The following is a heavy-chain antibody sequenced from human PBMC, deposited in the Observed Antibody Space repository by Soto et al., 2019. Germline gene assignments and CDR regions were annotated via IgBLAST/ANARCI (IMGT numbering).Heavy chain of an antibody. CDR1: GFTFSTYG. CDR3: AKEQLAMTVVVADYFAS. D-gene: IGHD3-22*01. CDR2: ISYDAVSK. Sequence: QVQLVESGGGVVQPGRSLRLSCAASGFTFSTYGIHWVGQAPGKGLEWVALISYDAVSKYYGNTVKGRFIISRDKSHNTVSLQMNSLRADDTAVYFCAKEQLAMTVVVADYFASWGEGTLFTVSS. V-gene: IGHV3-30*18. J-gene: IGHJ4*02.